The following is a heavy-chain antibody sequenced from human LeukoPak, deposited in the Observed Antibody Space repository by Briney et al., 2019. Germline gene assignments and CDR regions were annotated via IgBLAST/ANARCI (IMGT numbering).Heavy chain of an antibody. V-gene: IGHV3-7*01. CDR2: IKQDGSDK. CDR3: ARDRAAGRPHFDY. Sequence: GGSLRLSCAASGLTLSSYWMSWVRQAPGKGLEWVANIKQDGSDKYYVDSVKGRFTISRDNAKNSLYLQVNSLRVEDTAVYYCARDRAAGRPHFDYWGQGTLVTVSS. D-gene: IGHD6-13*01. CDR1: GLTLSSYW. J-gene: IGHJ4*02.